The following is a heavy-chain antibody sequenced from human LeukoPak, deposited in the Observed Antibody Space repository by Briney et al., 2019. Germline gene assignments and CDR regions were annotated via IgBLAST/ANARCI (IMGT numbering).Heavy chain of an antibody. CDR1: GFTFSSYG. CDR3: ARPILPRDYYYYGMDV. CDR2: IWYDGSNK. D-gene: IGHD2-15*01. Sequence: GGSLRLSCAASGFTFSSYGMHWVRQAPGKGLEWVAVIWYDGSNKYYADSVKGRFTISRDNSKNTLYLQMNSLRAEDTAVYYCARPILPRDYYYYGMDVWGQGPTVTVSS. J-gene: IGHJ6*02. V-gene: IGHV3-33*01.